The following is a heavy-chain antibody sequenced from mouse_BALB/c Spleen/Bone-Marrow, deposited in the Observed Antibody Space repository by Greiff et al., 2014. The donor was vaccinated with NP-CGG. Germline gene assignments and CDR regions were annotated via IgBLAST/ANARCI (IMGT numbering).Heavy chain of an antibody. V-gene: IGHV1-54*01. CDR3: ARAITNAMDY. CDR2: INSGSGGT. J-gene: IGHJ4*01. CDR1: GYAFTNYL. Sequence: VQLQQSGAELVRPGTSVKVSCKGSGYAFTNYLIEWVKQRPGQGLEWIGVINSGSGGTKYNEKFKGKATLTADKSSSTAYMQLSSLTSNDSAVCFCARAITNAMDYWGQGTSVTVPS. D-gene: IGHD2-4*01.